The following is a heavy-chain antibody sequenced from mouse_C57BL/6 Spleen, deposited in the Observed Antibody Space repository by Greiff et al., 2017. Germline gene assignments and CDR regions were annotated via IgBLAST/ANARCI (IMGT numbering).Heavy chain of an antibody. CDR1: GFSLTSYG. V-gene: IGHV2-9*01. D-gene: IGHD1-1*01. CDR3: AKQGYYGSSPYWYFDV. Sequence: VKVVESGPGLVAPSQSLSITCTVSGFSLTSYGVDWVRQPPGKGLEWLGVIWGGGSTNYNSALMSRLSISNDNSKSQVFLKMNSLQTDDTAMYYCAKQGYYGSSPYWYFDVWGTGTTVTVSS. CDR2: IWGGGST. J-gene: IGHJ1*03.